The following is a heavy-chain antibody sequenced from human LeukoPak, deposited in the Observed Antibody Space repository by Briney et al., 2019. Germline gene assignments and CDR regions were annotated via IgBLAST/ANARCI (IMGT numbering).Heavy chain of an antibody. Sequence: GGSLRLSCAASGFTFSNYVMNWVRQAPGKGLGWISYISSSGSAISYADSVKGRFTISRDNAKNSLYLQMNSLRAEDTAVYYCARVFRGPPAYWGQGTLVTVSS. CDR1: GFTFSNYV. V-gene: IGHV3-48*01. D-gene: IGHD3-10*01. CDR3: ARVFRGPPAY. CDR2: ISSSGSAI. J-gene: IGHJ4*02.